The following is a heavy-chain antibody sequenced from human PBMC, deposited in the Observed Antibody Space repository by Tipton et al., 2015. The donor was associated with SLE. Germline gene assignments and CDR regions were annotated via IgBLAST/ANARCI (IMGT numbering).Heavy chain of an antibody. Sequence: TLSLTCAVYGGSFGDDYWSWIRQPPGKGLEWIGEINHSGGTNDNPSLKSRVTISVDTSKNQFSLKLTSVTAADTAVYYCARGTAKYQLILSGGFDMWGQGTMVTVSS. J-gene: IGHJ3*02. CDR3: ARGTAKYQLILSGGFDM. CDR2: INHSGGT. D-gene: IGHD2-2*01. CDR1: GGSFGDDY. V-gene: IGHV4-34*01.